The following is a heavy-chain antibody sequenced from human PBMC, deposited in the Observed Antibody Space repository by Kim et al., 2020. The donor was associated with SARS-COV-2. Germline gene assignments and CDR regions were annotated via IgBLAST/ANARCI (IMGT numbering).Heavy chain of an antibody. D-gene: IGHD3-22*01. CDR3: AKHLGSSGSEFHH. Sequence: YADTVKCRFIISRDKSKNTLHRKMNSLRAEDTAIYYCAKHLGSSGSEFHHWGQGTLVTVSS. J-gene: IGHJ1*01. V-gene: IGHV3-23*01.